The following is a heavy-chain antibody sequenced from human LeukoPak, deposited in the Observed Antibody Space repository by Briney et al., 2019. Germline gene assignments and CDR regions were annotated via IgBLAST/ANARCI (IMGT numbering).Heavy chain of an antibody. Sequence: GGSLRLSCAASGFTFSSYWMSWVRQAPGKGLEWVANIKQDGSEKYYVDSVKGRFTISRDNAKNSLYLQMNSLRAEDTAVYYCARGGSGWADYFDYWGQGTLVTVSS. CDR1: GFTFSSYW. J-gene: IGHJ4*02. V-gene: IGHV3-7*01. CDR2: IKQDGSEK. D-gene: IGHD6-19*01. CDR3: ARGGSGWADYFDY.